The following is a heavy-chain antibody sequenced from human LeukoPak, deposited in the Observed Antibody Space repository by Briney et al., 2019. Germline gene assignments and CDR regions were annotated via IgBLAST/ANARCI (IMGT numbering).Heavy chain of an antibody. Sequence: GSLRLSCAASGFTVSNSYMSWVRQAPGKGLEWVSVIKSGGDTYYADSVKGRFTISRDNAKNSLYLQMNSLRAEDTAVYYCSRSLDYWGQGALVTVSS. V-gene: IGHV3-53*01. CDR3: SRSLDY. J-gene: IGHJ4*02. CDR2: IKSGGDT. CDR1: GFTVSNSY.